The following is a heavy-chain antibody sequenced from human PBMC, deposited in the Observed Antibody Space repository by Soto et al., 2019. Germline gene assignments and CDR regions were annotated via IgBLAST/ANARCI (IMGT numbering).Heavy chain of an antibody. Sequence: PSETLSLTCTVSGGSISSYYWSWIRQPPGKGLEWIGYIYYSGSTNYNPSLKSRVTISVDTSKNQFSLKLSSVTAADTAVYYCARGEAAAGTWWFDPWGQGTLVTVSS. J-gene: IGHJ5*02. CDR1: GGSISSYY. V-gene: IGHV4-59*01. CDR2: IYYSGST. D-gene: IGHD6-13*01. CDR3: ARGEAAAGTWWFDP.